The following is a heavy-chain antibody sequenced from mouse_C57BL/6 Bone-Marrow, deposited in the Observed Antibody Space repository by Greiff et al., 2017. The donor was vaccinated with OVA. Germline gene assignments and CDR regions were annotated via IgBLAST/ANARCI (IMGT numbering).Heavy chain of an antibody. J-gene: IGHJ3*01. CDR2: ISNLAYSI. V-gene: IGHV5-15*01. CDR1: GFTFSDYG. CDR3: ARLIYGSSFAY. D-gene: IGHD1-1*01. Sequence: EVQRVESGGGLVQPGGSLKLSCAASGFTFSDYGMAWVRQAPRKGPEWVAFISNLAYSIYYADTVTGRFTISRENAKNTLYLEMSSLRSEDTAMYYCARLIYGSSFAYWGQGTLVTVSA.